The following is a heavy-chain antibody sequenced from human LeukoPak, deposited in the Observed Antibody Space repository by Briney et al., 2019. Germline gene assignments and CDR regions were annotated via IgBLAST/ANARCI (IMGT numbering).Heavy chain of an antibody. CDR3: ARGVYIAAAQYGY. CDR2: IYYSGTT. J-gene: IGHJ4*02. D-gene: IGHD6-13*01. CDR1: GGSISSYY. Sequence: SETLSLICTVSGGSISSYYWSWIRQPPGKGLEGIGYIYYSGTTNYTPSLKSRVTISVDTSKNQFSLKLSSVTAADTAVYYCARGVYIAAAQYGYWGQGTLVTVSS. V-gene: IGHV4-59*01.